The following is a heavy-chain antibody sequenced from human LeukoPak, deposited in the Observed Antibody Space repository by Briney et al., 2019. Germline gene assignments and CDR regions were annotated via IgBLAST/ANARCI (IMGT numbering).Heavy chain of an antibody. CDR1: GGSFSAYY. V-gene: IGHV4-34*01. CDR2: INHSGNI. D-gene: IGHD3-10*01. Sequence: SETLSLTCAVYGGSFSAYYCSWIRRPPGKGLEWIAEINHSGNINYNPSLESRVTLSVDTSKHQFSLRLRSVTAADTAVYFCARMVRERHSFDIWGQGTGVTVSS. CDR3: ARMVRERHSFDI. J-gene: IGHJ3*02.